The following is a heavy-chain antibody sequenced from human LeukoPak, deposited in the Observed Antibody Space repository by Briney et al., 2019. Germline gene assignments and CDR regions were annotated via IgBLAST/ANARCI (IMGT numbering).Heavy chain of an antibody. CDR1: GGSISSYY. Sequence: SETLSLTCTVSGGSISSYYWSWIRQPPGKGLEWIGYISYSGSTNYNPSLKSRVTISVDTSKNQFSLKLTSVTAADTAVYYCARGVVAAPQTFDYWGQGTLVTVSS. D-gene: IGHD2-15*01. CDR2: ISYSGST. V-gene: IGHV4-59*01. CDR3: ARGVVAAPQTFDY. J-gene: IGHJ4*02.